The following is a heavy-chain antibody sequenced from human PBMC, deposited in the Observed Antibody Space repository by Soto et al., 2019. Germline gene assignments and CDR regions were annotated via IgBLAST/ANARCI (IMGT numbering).Heavy chain of an antibody. Sequence: GESLKISCQGSGYTFTNHWITWVRQMPGKGLEWMGRINPSDSRTNYSPSFQGHVTMSVDKSISTAYLQWSSLKASDSAMYYCARHASYYVSSGYFGTYWGQGTLVTVSS. V-gene: IGHV5-10-1*01. J-gene: IGHJ4*02. CDR2: INPSDSRT. D-gene: IGHD3-22*01. CDR1: GYTFTNHW. CDR3: ARHASYYVSSGYFGTY.